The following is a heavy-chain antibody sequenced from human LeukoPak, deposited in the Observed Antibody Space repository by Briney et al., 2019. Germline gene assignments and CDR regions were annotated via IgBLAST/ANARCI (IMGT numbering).Heavy chain of an antibody. J-gene: IGHJ5*02. CDR3: ARTPYGSGSIGWFDP. D-gene: IGHD3-10*01. Sequence: ASVKVSCKASGYTFTGXXXXXVRQAPGQGIEXXXXXNPNSGATKYAQKFQGRVTMTRDTSISTAYMELSRLTSDDTAIYYCARTPYGSGSIGWFDPWGQGTLVTVSS. CDR1: GYTFTGXX. V-gene: IGHV1-2*02. CDR2: XNPNSGAT.